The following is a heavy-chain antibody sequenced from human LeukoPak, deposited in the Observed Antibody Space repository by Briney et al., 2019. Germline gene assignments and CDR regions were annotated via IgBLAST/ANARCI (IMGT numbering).Heavy chain of an antibody. V-gene: IGHV3-53*01. CDR1: GFTVSSNY. J-gene: IGHJ4*02. Sequence: PGGSLRLSCAASGFTVSSNYMNWVRQAPGKGLEWVSVIYSGGSTYYADSVKGRFTISRDNSKNTLYLQMTSLRAEDTAVYYCARVTSVDTGFDYWGQGTLVTVSS. CDR2: IYSGGST. D-gene: IGHD5-18*01. CDR3: ARVTSVDTGFDY.